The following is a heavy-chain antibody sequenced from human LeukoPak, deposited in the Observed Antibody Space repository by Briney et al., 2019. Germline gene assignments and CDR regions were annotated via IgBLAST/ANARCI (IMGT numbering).Heavy chain of an antibody. J-gene: IGHJ4*02. Sequence: SETLSLTCTVSGGSISSYYWSWLRQPPGRGLEWIGYIYYSGSTNYNPSLKSRATISVDTSKNQFSLKLSSVTAADTAAYYCARGSGFADYWGQGTLVTVSS. CDR2: IYYSGST. CDR1: GGSISSYY. CDR3: ARGSGFADY. V-gene: IGHV4-59*01. D-gene: IGHD3-10*01.